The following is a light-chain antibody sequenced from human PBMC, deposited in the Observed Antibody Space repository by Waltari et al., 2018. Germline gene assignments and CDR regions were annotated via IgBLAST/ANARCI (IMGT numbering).Light chain of an antibody. CDR2: AAS. Sequence: DIHMTQSPSSLSASVGDRVTITCRASQSIGTYLNWYQHKPGRAPELLIYAASTLQGGVPSRFSGSGSETHFTLAISSLQREDFATYYCQQSYTTPRTFGQGTKVEIK. V-gene: IGKV1-39*01. J-gene: IGKJ1*01. CDR3: QQSYTTPRT. CDR1: QSIGTY.